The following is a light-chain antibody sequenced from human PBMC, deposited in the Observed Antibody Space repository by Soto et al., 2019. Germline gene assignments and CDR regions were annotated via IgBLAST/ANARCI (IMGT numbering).Light chain of an antibody. Sequence: EIVLTQSPGTLSLSPGERATLSCRASQSVSTTHLAWYQQKRGQAPRLLIYNTSTRATGFPARFSGSGSGTDFTLTISRLEPEDFAVYYCQQFDTSPYTFGQGTKLEIK. CDR2: NTS. CDR1: QSVSTTH. J-gene: IGKJ2*01. V-gene: IGKV3-20*01. CDR3: QQFDTSPYT.